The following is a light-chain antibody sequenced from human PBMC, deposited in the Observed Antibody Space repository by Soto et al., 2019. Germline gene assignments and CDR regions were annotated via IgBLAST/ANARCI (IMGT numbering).Light chain of an antibody. Sequence: AIRVTQSPSSVSASTGDRVTITCRASQGISSYLAWYQQKPGKAPKLLISAASTLQSGVPSRFSGSGSGTDFTLTINCLQSEDFATYYCQQYYSYPLTFAGGTKVEIK. CDR1: QGISSY. J-gene: IGKJ4*01. CDR2: AAS. V-gene: IGKV1-8*01. CDR3: QQYYSYPLT.